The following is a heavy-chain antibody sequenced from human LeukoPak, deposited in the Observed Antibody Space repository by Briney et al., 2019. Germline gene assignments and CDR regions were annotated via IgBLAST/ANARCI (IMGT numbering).Heavy chain of an antibody. J-gene: IGHJ5*02. CDR1: GGSFSGYY. CDR2: INHSGST. D-gene: IGHD3-16*01. CDR3: ARQYGGGRAGKYNWFDP. V-gene: IGHV4-34*01. Sequence: SETLSLTCAVYGGSFSGYYWSWIRQSPGKGLEWIGEINHSGSTTYNPSLKNRVTISLDVSKNQFSLKLSSVTAADTAVYYCARQYGGGRAGKYNWFDPWGQGTLVTVSS.